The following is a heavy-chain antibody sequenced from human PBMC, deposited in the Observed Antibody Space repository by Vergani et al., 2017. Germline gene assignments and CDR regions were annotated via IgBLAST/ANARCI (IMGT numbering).Heavy chain of an antibody. V-gene: IGHV3-23*01. J-gene: IGHJ3*02. CDR2: ISGSGGST. CDR3: ARDEEPYRYCSDGSCYLGAFEI. CDR1: GFTFSSYA. D-gene: IGHD2-15*01. Sequence: EVQLLESGGGLVQPGGSLRLSCAASGFTFSSYAMSWVRQAPGKGLEWVSAISGSGGSTYYADSVKGRFTISRDKSKNTLYLQMNSLRAEDTAVYYCARDEEPYRYCSDGSCYLGAFEIWGQGTMVTVSS.